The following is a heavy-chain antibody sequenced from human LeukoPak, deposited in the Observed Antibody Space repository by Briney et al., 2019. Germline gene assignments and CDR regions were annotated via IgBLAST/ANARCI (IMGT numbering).Heavy chain of an antibody. V-gene: IGHV4-39*01. CDR1: GGSISSSSYY. Sequence: SETLSLTCTVSGGSISSSSYYWGWIRQPPGKGLEWIGSIYYSGSTYYNPSLKSRVTISVDTSKNQFSLKLSSVTAADTAVYYCASRSTIAAAGNAFDYWGQGTLVTVSS. CDR2: IYYSGST. J-gene: IGHJ4*02. D-gene: IGHD6-13*01. CDR3: ASRSTIAAAGNAFDY.